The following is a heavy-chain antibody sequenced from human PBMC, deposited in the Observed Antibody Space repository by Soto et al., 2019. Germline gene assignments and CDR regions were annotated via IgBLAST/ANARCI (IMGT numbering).Heavy chain of an antibody. Sequence: QVTLKESGPVLVKPTEPLTLTCTVSGFSLSNARMGVSWIRQPPGKALEWLAHIFSNDEKSYSTSLKSRLTISKDTSKSQVVLTMTNMDPVDTATYYCARIHQYYDFWSGPIYYFDYWGQGTLVTVSS. D-gene: IGHD3-3*01. J-gene: IGHJ4*02. CDR1: GFSLSNARMG. V-gene: IGHV2-26*01. CDR3: ARIHQYYDFWSGPIYYFDY. CDR2: IFSNDEK.